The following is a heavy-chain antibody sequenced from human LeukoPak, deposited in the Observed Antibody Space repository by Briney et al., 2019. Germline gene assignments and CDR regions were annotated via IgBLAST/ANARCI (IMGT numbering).Heavy chain of an antibody. V-gene: IGHV3-33*06. CDR1: AFTFSSYG. J-gene: IGHJ5*02. Sequence: GGSLRLSCAASAFTFSSYGMHWVRQAPGKGLEWVAVIWYDGSNKYYADSVKGRFTISRDNSKNTLYLQMNSLRAEDTAVYYCAKENYDSSGSAWGQGTLVTVSS. CDR3: AKENYDSSGSA. D-gene: IGHD3-22*01. CDR2: IWYDGSNK.